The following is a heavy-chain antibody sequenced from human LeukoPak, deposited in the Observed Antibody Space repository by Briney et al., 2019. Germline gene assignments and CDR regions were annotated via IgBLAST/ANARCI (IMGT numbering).Heavy chain of an antibody. CDR1: GFTVSSSY. V-gene: IGHV3-53*01. J-gene: IGHJ6*02. CDR3: ARDYYDSSGYYDYYGMDV. CDR2: IYSGGST. D-gene: IGHD3-22*01. Sequence: GGSLRLSCAASGFTVSSSYMSWVRQAPGKGLEWVSVIYSGGSTYYADSVKGRFTISRDNSKNTLYLQMNSLRAEDTAVYYCARDYYDSSGYYDYYGMDVWGQGTTVTVSS.